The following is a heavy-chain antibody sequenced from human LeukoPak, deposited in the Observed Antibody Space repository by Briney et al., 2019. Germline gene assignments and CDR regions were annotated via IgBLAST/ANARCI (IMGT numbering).Heavy chain of an antibody. V-gene: IGHV4-30-2*01. Sequence: SETLSLTCAVSGGSISSGAYSWSWIRQPPGKGLEWIGYIYHGGTTSYNPSLKSRVTISADRSKNQFSLNLRTVTVADTAVYFCARYVHSSSWPTFDFWGQGTLVTVSS. CDR2: IYHGGTT. J-gene: IGHJ4*02. D-gene: IGHD6-13*01. CDR3: ARYVHSSSWPTFDF. CDR1: GGSISSGAYS.